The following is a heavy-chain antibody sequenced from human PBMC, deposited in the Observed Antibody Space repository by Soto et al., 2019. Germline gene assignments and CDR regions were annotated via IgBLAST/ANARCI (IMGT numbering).Heavy chain of an antibody. CDR3: ASGGISHWAYFYYMDV. Sequence: QVQLQQWGAGLLKPSETLALTCVVSGGSLSDYFWSWIRQPPGMALEWIGEINHRGSINYNPSRQSRVTMAVDTSKNQFSLTLHSVTAADTATYYCASGGISHWAYFYYMDVWDRGTTVTVSS. V-gene: IGHV4-34*01. D-gene: IGHD2-21*01. J-gene: IGHJ6*03. CDR1: GGSLSDYF. CDR2: INHRGSI.